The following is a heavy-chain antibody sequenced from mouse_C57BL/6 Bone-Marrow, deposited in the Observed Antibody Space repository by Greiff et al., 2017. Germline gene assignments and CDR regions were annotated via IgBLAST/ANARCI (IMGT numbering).Heavy chain of an antibody. CDR1: GFTFSSYT. Sequence: EVMLVESGGGLVKPGGSLKLSCAASGFTFSSYTMSWVRQTPGQRLQWVAAISGGGGNTYYPDSVKGRFTISRDNDKNILYLQMSSLRSEDAALYYCSRQVTTVLATKYFDVWGTGTTVTVSS. V-gene: IGHV5-9*01. J-gene: IGHJ1*03. CDR2: ISGGGGNT. D-gene: IGHD1-1*01. CDR3: SRQVTTVLATKYFDV.